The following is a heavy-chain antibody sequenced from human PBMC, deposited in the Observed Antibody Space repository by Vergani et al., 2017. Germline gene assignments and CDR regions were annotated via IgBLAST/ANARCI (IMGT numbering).Heavy chain of an antibody. Sequence: EVQLVESGGGLVQPGGSLRLSCAGSGFTFTNHTMNWVRQAPGKGLEWVSSISSTGAYIHYADSVKGRFTISRDNPKKSLFLQLNSLRDEDTAVYYCTSRVTAAGGLDYWGQGALVTVSS. CDR1: GFTFTNHT. V-gene: IGHV3-21*02. J-gene: IGHJ4*02. D-gene: IGHD6-13*01. CDR3: TSRVTAAGGLDY. CDR2: ISSTGAYI.